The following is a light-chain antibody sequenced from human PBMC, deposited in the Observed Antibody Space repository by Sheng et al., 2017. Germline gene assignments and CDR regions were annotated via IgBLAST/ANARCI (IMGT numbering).Light chain of an antibody. V-gene: IGKV4-1*01. Sequence: DIVMTQSPDSLAVSLGERATINCKSSQSVLYSSNNKNYLAWYQQKPGQPPKLLIYWASTRESGVPDRFSGSGSGTDFTLTISSLQAEDVAVYYCQQYYSSLLSFGQGPSWRSN. CDR1: QSVLYSSNNKNY. J-gene: IGKJ2*03. CDR3: QQYYSSLLS. CDR2: WAS.